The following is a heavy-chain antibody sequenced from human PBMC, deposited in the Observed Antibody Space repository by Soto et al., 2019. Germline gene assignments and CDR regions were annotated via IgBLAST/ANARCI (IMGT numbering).Heavy chain of an antibody. D-gene: IGHD3-10*01. J-gene: IGHJ6*02. Sequence: ASVKGSCKASGYTFTSYYMHWVRQAPGQGLEWMGIINPSGGSTSYAQKFQGRVTMTRDTSTSTVYMELSSLRSEDTAVYYCARATLWFGELLGYGMDVWGQGTTVTVSS. V-gene: IGHV1-46*01. CDR3: ARATLWFGELLGYGMDV. CDR2: INPSGGST. CDR1: GYTFTSYY.